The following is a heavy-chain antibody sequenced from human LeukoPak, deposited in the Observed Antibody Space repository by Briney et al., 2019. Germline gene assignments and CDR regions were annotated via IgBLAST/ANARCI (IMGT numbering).Heavy chain of an antibody. CDR2: IYPGDSDT. Sequence: GESLKISCKGSGYSFTSYWIGWVRQMPGKGLEWMGIIYPGDSDTRYSPSFQGQVTISADKSISTAYLQWSSLKASDTAMYYCARDRYRGIVATIPLVPSDYWGQGTLVTVSS. J-gene: IGHJ4*02. D-gene: IGHD5-12*01. CDR3: ARDRYRGIVATIPLVPSDY. V-gene: IGHV5-51*01. CDR1: GYSFTSYW.